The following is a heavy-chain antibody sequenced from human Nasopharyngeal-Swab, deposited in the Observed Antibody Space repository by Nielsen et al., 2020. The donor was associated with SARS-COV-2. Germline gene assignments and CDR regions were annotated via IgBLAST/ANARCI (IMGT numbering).Heavy chain of an antibody. Sequence: WVRQAPGQRLEWMGWINAGNGNTEYSQKFQGRVTITRDTSASTAYMELSSLRSEDTAVYYCARDPTVTTDYYYYYYMDVWGKGTTVTVSS. CDR3: ARDPTVTTDYYYYYYMDV. CDR2: INAGNGNT. V-gene: IGHV1-3*01. D-gene: IGHD4-17*01. J-gene: IGHJ6*03.